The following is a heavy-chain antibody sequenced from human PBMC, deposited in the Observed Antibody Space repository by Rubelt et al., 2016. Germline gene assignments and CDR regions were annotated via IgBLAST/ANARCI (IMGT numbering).Heavy chain of an antibody. D-gene: IGHD6-19*01. V-gene: IGHV4-30-2*01. CDR2: IYHSGST. J-gene: IGHJ4*02. CDR1: GGSISSGGYS. CDR3: ARASIAVAAFDY. Sequence: QLQLQESGSGLVKPSQTLSLTCAVSGGSISSGGYSWSWIRQPPGKGLEWIGYIYHSGSTYYNPSLRSRGTMSVDRSKNQFAMRLSLVTAADTAVYYCARASIAVAAFDYWGQGTLVTVSS.